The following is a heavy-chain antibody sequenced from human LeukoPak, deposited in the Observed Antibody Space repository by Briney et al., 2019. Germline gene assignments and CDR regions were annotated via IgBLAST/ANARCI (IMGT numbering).Heavy chain of an antibody. Sequence: SETLSLTCTVSGGSIGWDYWSWIRQSAGKGLEWIGRVYKSGSTNYNPSFRSRVTMSVDTSKNQFSLNVTSVTAADTAVYYCAREEYFQDSNGYSYYFHSWGQGSLVTVSS. J-gene: IGHJ4*02. V-gene: IGHV4-4*07. CDR3: AREEYFQDSNGYSYYFHS. CDR2: VYKSGST. D-gene: IGHD3-22*01. CDR1: GGSIGWDY.